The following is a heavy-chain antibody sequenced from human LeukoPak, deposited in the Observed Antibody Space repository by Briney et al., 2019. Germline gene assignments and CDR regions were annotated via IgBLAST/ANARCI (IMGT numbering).Heavy chain of an antibody. J-gene: IGHJ5*02. D-gene: IGHD3-10*01. CDR2: IYYSGST. CDR3: ARVHRSSYYKRDWSDP. Sequence: SQTLSLTCTVSGGSISSGGFYWSWIRQHPGKGLEWIGYIYYSGSTYYNPSLKSRVTISVDTSKNQFSLKLSSVTAADTAVYYCARVHRSSYYKRDWSDPWGQATLVTVSS. V-gene: IGHV4-31*03. CDR1: GGSISSGGFY.